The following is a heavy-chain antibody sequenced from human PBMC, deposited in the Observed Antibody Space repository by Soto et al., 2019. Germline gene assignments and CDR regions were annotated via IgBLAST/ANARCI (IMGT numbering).Heavy chain of an antibody. Sequence: SDTLTVTCAVSGASITKEDFLWSWVSQHPDKGLEWLAYITYGGSIYYNPSLRSRLSVSIDKSKSQFSLNVRSVTAADTAVYFCAKMERTQLWLLVQNWGQGLPVTVS. CDR2: ITYGGSI. CDR3: AKMERTQLWLLVQN. J-gene: IGHJ4*02. CDR1: GASITKEDFL. V-gene: IGHV4-31*11. D-gene: IGHD5-18*01.